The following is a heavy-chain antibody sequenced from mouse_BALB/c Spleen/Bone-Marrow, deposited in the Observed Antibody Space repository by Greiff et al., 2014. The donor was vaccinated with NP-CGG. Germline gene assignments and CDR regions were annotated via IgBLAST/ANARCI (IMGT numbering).Heavy chain of an antibody. J-gene: IGHJ4*01. CDR2: ITKGGGST. D-gene: IGHD4-1*01. CDR3: ARQLAYAMDY. V-gene: IGHV5-12*02. CDR1: GFIFSDYY. Sequence: EVHLVESGGGLVQPGGSLKLSCATSGFIFSDYYMYWVRQTPEKRLEWVAYITKGGGSTYYPDIVKGRFTISRDNAKNTLYLQMSRLKSEDTAMYYCARQLAYAMDYWGRGTSVTVSS.